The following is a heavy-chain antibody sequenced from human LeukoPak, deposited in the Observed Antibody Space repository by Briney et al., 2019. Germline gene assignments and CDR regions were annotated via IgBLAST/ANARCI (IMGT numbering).Heavy chain of an antibody. CDR2: INHSGST. CDR1: GGSFSGYY. V-gene: IGHV4-34*01. Sequence: PSETLSLTCAVYGGSFSGYYWSWIRQPPGKGLEWIGEINHSGSTNYNPSLKSRVAISVDTSKNQFSLKLSSVTAADTAVYYCARMYYYDSSGYYTGGYYYYMDVWGKGTTVTVSS. CDR3: ARMYYYDSSGYYTGGYYYYMDV. D-gene: IGHD3-22*01. J-gene: IGHJ6*03.